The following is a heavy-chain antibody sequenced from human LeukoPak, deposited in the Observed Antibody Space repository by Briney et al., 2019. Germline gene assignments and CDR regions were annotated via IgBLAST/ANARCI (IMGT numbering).Heavy chain of an antibody. D-gene: IGHD5-12*01. CDR3: ARDHSGYGYYYYYMDV. CDR2: IIPIFGTA. J-gene: IGHJ6*03. CDR1: GGTFSSYA. Sequence: ASVKVSCKASGGTFSSYAISWVRQAPGQGLEWMGGIIPIFGTANYAQKFQGRVTITADKSTSTAYMELSSLRSEDTAVYYCARDHSGYGYYYYYMDVWGKGTTVTVSS. V-gene: IGHV1-69*06.